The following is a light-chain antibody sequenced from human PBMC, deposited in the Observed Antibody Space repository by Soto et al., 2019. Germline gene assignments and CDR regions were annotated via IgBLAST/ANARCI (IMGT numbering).Light chain of an antibody. J-gene: IGLJ3*02. CDR1: SSNIGAGYD. V-gene: IGLV1-40*01. CDR2: DNS. Sequence: QSVLTQPPSVSGAPGQRVTISCTGSSSNIGAGYDVHWYQQLPGTAPKLLIYDNSNRPSGVPDRFSGSKSDTSASLAITGLQAEDEADYYCQSYDNNLTGWVFGGGTKLTVL. CDR3: QSYDNNLTGWV.